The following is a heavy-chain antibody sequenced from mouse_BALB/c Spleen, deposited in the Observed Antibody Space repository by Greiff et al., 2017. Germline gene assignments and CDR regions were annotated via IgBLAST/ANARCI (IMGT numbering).Heavy chain of an antibody. CDR2: ISYSGST. Sequence: EVKLVESGPGLVKPSQSLSLTCTVTGYSITSDYAWNWIRQFPGNKLEWMGYISYSGSTSYNPSLKSRISITRDTSKNQFFLQLNSVTTEDTATYYCASLTGTGDYWGQGTTLTVSS. CDR1: GYSITSDYA. J-gene: IGHJ2*01. V-gene: IGHV3-2*02. D-gene: IGHD4-1*01. CDR3: ASLTGTGDY.